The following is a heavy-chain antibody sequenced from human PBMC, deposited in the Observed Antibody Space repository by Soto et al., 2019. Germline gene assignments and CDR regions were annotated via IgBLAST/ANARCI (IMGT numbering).Heavy chain of an antibody. CDR1: EFTFSSYA. Sequence: EVQLLESGGGLVQPGGSLRLSCAASEFTFSSYAMSWVRQSSGKGLEWVSGISGSGGSTYYVASVKGRFTISRDNSKNMLYLQMNSLRAEDTAVYYCAKPSQVALYYYGMDVWGQGTTVTVSS. V-gene: IGHV3-23*01. CDR2: ISGSGGST. CDR3: AKPSQVALYYYGMDV. J-gene: IGHJ6*02.